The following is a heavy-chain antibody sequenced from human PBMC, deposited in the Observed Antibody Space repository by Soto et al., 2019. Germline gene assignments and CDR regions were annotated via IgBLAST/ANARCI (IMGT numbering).Heavy chain of an antibody. J-gene: IGHJ6*02. CDR1: GYSFTSYW. V-gene: IGHV5-51*01. D-gene: IGHD4-17*01. Sequence: GESLKISCKGSGYSFTSYWIGWVRQMPGKGLEWIGIIDPVDSDDRYSPSFQGQVTISADKSISTAYLQWSSLKASDTAMYYCARYGDYYYYGMDVWGQGTTVTVSS. CDR3: ARYGDYYYYGMDV. CDR2: IDPVDSDD.